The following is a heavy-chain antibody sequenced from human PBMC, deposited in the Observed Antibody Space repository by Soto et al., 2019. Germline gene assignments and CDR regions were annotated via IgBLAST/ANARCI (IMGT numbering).Heavy chain of an antibody. Sequence: PSETLSLTCTVSGVSVSSGSYYWSWIRQPPGKGLEWIGYIYYSGSTNYNPSLKSRVTISVDTSKNQFSLKLSSVTAADTAVYYCARSTSFDYWGLGTLVTISS. CDR2: IYYSGST. CDR1: GVSVSSGSYY. V-gene: IGHV4-61*01. CDR3: ARSTSFDY. J-gene: IGHJ4*02.